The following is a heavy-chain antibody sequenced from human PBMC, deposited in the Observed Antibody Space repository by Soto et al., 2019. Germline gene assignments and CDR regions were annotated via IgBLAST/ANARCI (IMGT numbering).Heavy chain of an antibody. V-gene: IGHV4-34*01. Sequence: PSETLSLTCAVYGGSFSGYYWTWIRQPPGTGLEWIGEINHSGSTNYNPSLKSRVTISVDMSKNQFSLKLSSVTAADTAVYYCARDHDYGGNDYWGQGPLVTFSS. CDR2: INHSGST. D-gene: IGHD4-17*01. J-gene: IGHJ4*02. CDR1: GGSFSGYY. CDR3: ARDHDYGGNDY.